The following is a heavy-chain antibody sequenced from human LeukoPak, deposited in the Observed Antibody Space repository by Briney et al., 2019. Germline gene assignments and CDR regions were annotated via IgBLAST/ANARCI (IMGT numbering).Heavy chain of an antibody. J-gene: IGHJ4*02. Sequence: SETLSLTCAVSGGSISSGGYSWSWIRQPPGKGLEWIGYIYYSGSTYYNPSLKSRVTISVDTSKNQFPLKLSSVTAADTAIYYCARYQTGTMFAVWGQGTLVTISS. V-gene: IGHV4-30-4*07. D-gene: IGHD1/OR15-1a*01. CDR1: GGSISSGGYS. CDR3: ARYQTGTMFAV. CDR2: IYYSGST.